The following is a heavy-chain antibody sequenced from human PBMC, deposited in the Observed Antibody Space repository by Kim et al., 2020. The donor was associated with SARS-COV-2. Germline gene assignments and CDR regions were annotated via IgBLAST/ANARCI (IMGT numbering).Heavy chain of an antibody. V-gene: IGHV3-9*01. CDR2: INYNRGRI. CDR1: GFSFDDSA. CDR3: AKARLTDSNWFDP. J-gene: IGHJ5*02. D-gene: IGHD6-25*01. Sequence: GGSLRLSCATSGFSFDDSAMHWVRQAPGKGLEWVSGINYNRGRIGYADSVKGRFTISRDNAKNSLYLQMNSLRDEDTALYYCAKARLTDSNWFDPWGQGTLVTVSS.